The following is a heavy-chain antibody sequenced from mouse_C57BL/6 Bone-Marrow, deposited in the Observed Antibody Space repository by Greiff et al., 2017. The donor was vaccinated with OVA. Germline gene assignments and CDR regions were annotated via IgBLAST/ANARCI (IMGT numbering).Heavy chain of an antibody. J-gene: IGHJ4*01. D-gene: IGHD2-4*01. Sequence: QVQLKQPGAELVKPGASVKMSCKASGYTFTSYWITWVKQRPGQGLEWIGDIYPGSGSTNYNEKFKSKAKLTVDTSSSTAYMQLSSLTSEDSAVYYCASHYDYGDYAMDYWGQGTSVTVSS. CDR1: GYTFTSYW. CDR3: ASHYDYGDYAMDY. CDR2: IYPGSGST. V-gene: IGHV1-55*01.